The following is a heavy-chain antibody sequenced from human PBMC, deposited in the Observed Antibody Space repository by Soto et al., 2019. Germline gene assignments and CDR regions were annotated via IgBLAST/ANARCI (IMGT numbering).Heavy chain of an antibody. CDR1: GGSFSGYY. CDR3: ARSGDITMVRGANDY. V-gene: IGHV4-34*01. Sequence: SETLSLTCAVYGGSFSGYYWSWIRQPPGKGLEWIGEINHSGSTNYNPSLKSRVTISVDTSKNQFSLKLSSVTAADTAVYYCARSGDITMVRGANDYWGQGTLVTVSS. CDR2: INHSGST. J-gene: IGHJ4*02. D-gene: IGHD3-10*01.